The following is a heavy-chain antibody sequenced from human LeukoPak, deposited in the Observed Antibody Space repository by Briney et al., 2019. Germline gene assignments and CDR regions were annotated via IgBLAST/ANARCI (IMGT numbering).Heavy chain of an antibody. J-gene: IGHJ3*01. D-gene: IGHD5-12*01. CDR3: ARGVSSGYDLRVAFDL. CDR1: GFTFSSYA. V-gene: IGHV3-64*01. CDR2: ISSNGGST. Sequence: GGSLRLSCAASGFTFSSYAMHWVRQAPGKGLEYASAISSNGGSTYYANSVKGRFTISRDNSKNTLYLQMGSLRAEDMAVYYCARGVSSGYDLRVAFDLWGQGTLVIVSS.